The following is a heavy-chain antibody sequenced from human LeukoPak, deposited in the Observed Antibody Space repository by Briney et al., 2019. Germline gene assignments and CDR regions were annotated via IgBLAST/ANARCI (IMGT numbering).Heavy chain of an antibody. D-gene: IGHD4-11*01. CDR1: GFTFTSSA. J-gene: IGHJ4*02. Sequence: ASVKVSCKASGFTFTSSAVQWVRQARGQRLEWIGWIVVGSGNTNYAQKFQERVTITRDMSTSTAYMELSSPRSEDTAVYYCAARTATVTAPWLYYFDYWGQGTLVTVSS. V-gene: IGHV1-58*01. CDR2: IVVGSGNT. CDR3: AARTATVTAPWLYYFDY.